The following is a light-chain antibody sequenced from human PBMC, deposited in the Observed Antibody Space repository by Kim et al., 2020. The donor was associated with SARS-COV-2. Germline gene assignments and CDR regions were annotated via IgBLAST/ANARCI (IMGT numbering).Light chain of an antibody. CDR2: AAS. V-gene: IGKV3-20*01. CDR3: QQYGSSLPWT. Sequence: PGERATRSCRTSQSISSSYLGWYQRKPGQPPRLLIYAASSRATGIPDRFSGSGSGTDFTLTITRLEPEDFAVYYCQQYGSSLPWTFGQGTKVDIK. J-gene: IGKJ1*01. CDR1: QSISSSY.